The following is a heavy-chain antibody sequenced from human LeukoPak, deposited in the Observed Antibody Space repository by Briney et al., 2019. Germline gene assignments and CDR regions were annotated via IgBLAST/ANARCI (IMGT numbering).Heavy chain of an antibody. CDR2: INPASGGT. J-gene: IGHJ4*02. V-gene: IGHV1-2*02. D-gene: IGHD3-16*01. CDR1: GYSFTGYY. Sequence: GASVKVSCKAFGYSFTGYYVHWVRQAPGQGLEWMGWINPASGGTNYAQKFQGRVTMTRDTSISTAYMELSSLRSDDTAVYYCARTTGTTFGFSDFWGQGTLVTVSS. CDR3: ARTTGTTFGFSDF.